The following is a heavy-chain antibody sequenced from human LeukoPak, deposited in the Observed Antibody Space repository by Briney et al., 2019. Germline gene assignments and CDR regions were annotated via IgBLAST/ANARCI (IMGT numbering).Heavy chain of an antibody. CDR1: GFTFSDYY. CDR2: IRSKAYGETA. Sequence: GGSLRLSCAVSGFTFSDYYMSWIRQAPGKGLEWVGFIRSKAYGETADYAASVKGRFTISRDDSKAIAYLQINSLKTEDTAVYHCTRDRGAYNLYDYWGQGTLVTVSS. CDR3: TRDRGAYNLYDY. D-gene: IGHD1-1*01. J-gene: IGHJ4*02. V-gene: IGHV3-49*03.